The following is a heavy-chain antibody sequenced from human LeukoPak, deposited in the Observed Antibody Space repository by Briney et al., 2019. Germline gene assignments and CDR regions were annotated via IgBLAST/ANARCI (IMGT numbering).Heavy chain of an antibody. CDR1: RGSIRTYY. CDR3: ARGAGWYDY. Sequence: SETLSLTCTVSRGSIRTYYWSWIRQSPGKGLEWIGYIYDSGTTKYNPSLKSRVTISVDTSKNQFSLKLSSVTAADTAVYYCARGAGWYDYWGQGTLVTVSS. CDR2: IYDSGTT. V-gene: IGHV4-59*08. D-gene: IGHD6-19*01. J-gene: IGHJ4*02.